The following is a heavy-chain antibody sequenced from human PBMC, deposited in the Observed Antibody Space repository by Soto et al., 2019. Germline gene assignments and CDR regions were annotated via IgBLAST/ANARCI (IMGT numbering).Heavy chain of an antibody. D-gene: IGHD6-19*01. Sequence: KPSETLSLTCGVSGGSISSYYWNWIRQPPGKGLEWIGFIYYDGSTNCNPSLMGRVTISVDTSKNEFSLRLSSVTAADTAVYYCARLAVANTGWVDPWGQGTLVTVSS. CDR1: GGSISSYY. CDR3: ARLAVANTGWVDP. V-gene: IGHV4-59*01. J-gene: IGHJ5*02. CDR2: IYYDGST.